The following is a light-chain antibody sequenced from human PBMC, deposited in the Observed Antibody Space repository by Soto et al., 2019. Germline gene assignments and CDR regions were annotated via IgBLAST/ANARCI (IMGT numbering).Light chain of an antibody. CDR2: AAS. Sequence: EIEMTQSPATLSVSPGERVALSCRASQNVRTNLAWYQQKVGQTPRLLIYAASTRATGVPARFSGSGSGTEFPLTISSLQSEDFAVYYCQQYNDWPTSFTFGPGTKLEIK. CDR3: QQYNDWPTSFT. J-gene: IGKJ3*01. V-gene: IGKV3-15*01. CDR1: QNVRTN.